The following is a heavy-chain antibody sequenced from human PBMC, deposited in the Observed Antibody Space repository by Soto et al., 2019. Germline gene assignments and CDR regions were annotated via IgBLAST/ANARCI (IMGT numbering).Heavy chain of an antibody. Sequence: ASVKVSCKASGGTFSSYTISWVRQAPGQGLEWMGRIIPILGIANYAQKFQGRVTITADKSTSTAYMELSSLRSEDTAVYYCARERRSDDFWSGHWGYYYYMDVWGKGTTVTVSS. D-gene: IGHD3-3*01. J-gene: IGHJ6*03. CDR1: GGTFSSYT. CDR2: IIPILGIA. CDR3: ARERRSDDFWSGHWGYYYYMDV. V-gene: IGHV1-69*04.